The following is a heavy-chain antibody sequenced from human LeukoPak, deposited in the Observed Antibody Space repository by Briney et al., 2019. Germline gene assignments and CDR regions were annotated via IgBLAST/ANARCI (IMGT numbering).Heavy chain of an antibody. CDR1: GGTFSSYA. CDR2: IIPIFGTA. Sequence: ASVKVSCKASGGTFSSYAISWVRQAPGQGLEWMGGIIPIFGTANYAQKFQGRVTITADESTSTAYMELSSLRSEDTAVYCCASTYYDYLGDFDYWGQGTLVTVSS. CDR3: ASTYYDYLGDFDY. V-gene: IGHV1-69*13. D-gene: IGHD3-3*01. J-gene: IGHJ4*02.